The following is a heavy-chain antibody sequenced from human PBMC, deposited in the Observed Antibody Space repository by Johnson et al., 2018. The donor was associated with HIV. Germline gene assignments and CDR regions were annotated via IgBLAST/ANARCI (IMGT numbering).Heavy chain of an antibody. Sequence: VQLVESGGGLVQPGGSLRLSCAASGFTFSSYDMHWVRQATGKGLEWVSAIGTAGDTYYPGSVKGLFTISRENAKNSLYLQMNSLGAEDTAVYYCARDRGSSWPYDAFDIWGQGTMVTVSS. D-gene: IGHD6-13*01. CDR1: GFTFSSYD. CDR2: IGTAGDT. V-gene: IGHV3-13*01. J-gene: IGHJ3*02. CDR3: ARDRGSSWPYDAFDI.